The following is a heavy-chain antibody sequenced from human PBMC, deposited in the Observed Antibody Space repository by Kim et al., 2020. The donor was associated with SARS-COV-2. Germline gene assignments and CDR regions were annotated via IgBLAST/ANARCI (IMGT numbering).Heavy chain of an antibody. CDR1: GGSFSNYA. CDR2: IVPVLGKP. J-gene: IGHJ3*02. CDR3: AREVGLHLSAFHI. D-gene: IGHD4-4*01. Sequence: SVKVSCKASGGSFSNYAINWVRLAPGQGLEWLGDIVPVLGKPNFAQKFQGRLTISADESTGTVYMELNSLTSDDMAVYYCAREVGLHLSAFHIWGQGTMVTVSS. V-gene: IGHV1-69*10.